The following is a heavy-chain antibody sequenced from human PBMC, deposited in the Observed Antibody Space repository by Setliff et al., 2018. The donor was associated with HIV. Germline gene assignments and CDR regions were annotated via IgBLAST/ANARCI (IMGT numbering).Heavy chain of an antibody. CDR3: ATDTAMLQEGTEF. Sequence: TLSLTCTVSGGSISGSNYYWAWIRQPPGKGLEWIGSSYYSGSTYYNPSLKSRVTISVDTSKNQFSLKLSSVTAADTAIYYCATDTAMLQEGTEFWGQGTLVTVS. V-gene: IGHV4-39*01. CDR2: SYYSGST. D-gene: IGHD5-18*01. J-gene: IGHJ4*02. CDR1: GGSISGSNYY.